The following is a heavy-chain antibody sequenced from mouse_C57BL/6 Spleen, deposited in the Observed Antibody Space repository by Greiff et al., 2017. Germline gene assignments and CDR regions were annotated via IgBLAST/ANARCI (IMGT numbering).Heavy chain of an antibody. J-gene: IGHJ1*03. CDR1: GFTFSSYA. V-gene: IGHV5-4*01. CDR2: ISDGGSYT. D-gene: IGHD1-1*01. CDR3: ARDCYYGSSKDCWYFDV. Sequence: DVQLVESGGGLVKPGGSLKLSCAASGFTFSSYAMSWVRQTPEKRLEWVATISDGGSYTYYPDNVKGRFTISRDNAKNNLYLQMSHLKSEDTAMYYCARDCYYGSSKDCWYFDVWGTGTTVTVSS.